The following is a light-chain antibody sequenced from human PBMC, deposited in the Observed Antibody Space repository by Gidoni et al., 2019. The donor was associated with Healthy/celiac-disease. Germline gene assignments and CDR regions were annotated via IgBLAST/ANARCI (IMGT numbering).Light chain of an antibody. CDR3: CSYAGSYTWYV. CDR1: SSDVGGYNY. V-gene: IGLV2-11*01. J-gene: IGLJ1*01. CDR2: DVS. Sequence: QSALTQPRSVSGSPGQSVTISCTGTSSDVGGYNYVSWYQQHPGKAHKLMIYDVSKRPSGVPDRFSGSKSGNTASLTISGLQSEDEADYYCCSYAGSYTWYVFGTGTKVTVL.